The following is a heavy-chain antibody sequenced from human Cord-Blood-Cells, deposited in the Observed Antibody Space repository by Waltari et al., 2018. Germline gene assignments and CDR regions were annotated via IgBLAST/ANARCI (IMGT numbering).Heavy chain of an antibody. CDR2: IRSKANSYAT. CDR3: TSRYCSSTSCRDY. Sequence: EVQLVESGGGLVQPGGSLQLSCAASGFTFSGSAMHLVRQAAGKGLEWFGRIRSKANSYATAYAASVKGRFTISRDDSKNTAYLQMNSLKTEDTAVYYCTSRYCSSTSCRDYWGQGTLVTVSS. D-gene: IGHD2-2*01. J-gene: IGHJ4*02. V-gene: IGHV3-73*02. CDR1: GFTFSGSA.